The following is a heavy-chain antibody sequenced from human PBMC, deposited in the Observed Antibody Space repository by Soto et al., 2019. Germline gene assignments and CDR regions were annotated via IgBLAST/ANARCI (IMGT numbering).Heavy chain of an antibody. CDR2: MNAAPTSP. D-gene: IGHD3-10*01. J-gene: IGHJ6*02. Sequence: QLSESGGHLLQPGGSLTLSCAASGFILSTYPMTGVRQAPGRGLEWVSSMNAAPTSPSYADSVKGRFTTSRDDSQNTLYLQINTLRPEDTAVYFCARGGADHYNYGMDVWGQGTTVIVSS. CDR3: ARGGADHYNYGMDV. CDR1: GFILSTYP. V-gene: IGHV3-23*01.